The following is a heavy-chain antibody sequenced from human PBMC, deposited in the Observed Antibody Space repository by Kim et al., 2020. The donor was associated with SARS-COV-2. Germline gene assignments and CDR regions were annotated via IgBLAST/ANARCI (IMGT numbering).Heavy chain of an antibody. V-gene: IGHV3-7*01. Sequence: GGSLRLSCAASGVTLSRFWMHWVRQAPGKGLEWVADIKQDGSARYYGASVKDRFTIYRDNAKNSVYLQMNSLTAEDTAVYYCATCEETSPGGDYWGQGTLVTVSS. CDR3: ATCEETSPGGDY. CDR1: GVTLSRFW. D-gene: IGHD2-8*02. J-gene: IGHJ4*02. CDR2: IKQDGSAR.